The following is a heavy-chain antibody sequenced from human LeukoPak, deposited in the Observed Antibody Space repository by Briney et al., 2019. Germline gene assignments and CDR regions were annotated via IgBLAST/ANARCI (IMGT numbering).Heavy chain of an antibody. J-gene: IGHJ1*01. D-gene: IGHD1-1*01. Sequence: SETLSLTCTVSGGSIRSYYWSWIRQPPGKGLEWIGYIYYTGSTNYNPSLKSRVIMSVDTSKNQFSLKLSSVTAADTAVYYCAVWNGYFQHWGQGTLVTVSS. V-gene: IGHV4-59*08. CDR1: GGSIRSYY. CDR2: IYYTGST. CDR3: AVWNGYFQH.